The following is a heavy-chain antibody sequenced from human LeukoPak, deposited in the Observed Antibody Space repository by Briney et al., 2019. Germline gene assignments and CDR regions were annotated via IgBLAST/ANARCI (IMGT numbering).Heavy chain of an antibody. V-gene: IGHV3-30*02. CDR3: AREGPEYYYDSSGPFDP. CDR2: IRYDGSNK. J-gene: IGHJ5*02. CDR1: GFTFSSYG. D-gene: IGHD3-22*01. Sequence: GGSLRLSCAASGFTFSSYGMHWVRQAPGKGLEWVAFIRYDGSNKYYADSVKGRFTISRDNSENTLYLQMNSLRPEDTAVYYCAREGPEYYYDSSGPFDPWGQGTLVTVSS.